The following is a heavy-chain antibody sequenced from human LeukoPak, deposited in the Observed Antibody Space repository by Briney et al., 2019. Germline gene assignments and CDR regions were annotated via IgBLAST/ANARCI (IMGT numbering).Heavy chain of an antibody. V-gene: IGHV4-34*01. Sequence: SETLSFTCAVYTGSFSGYYWTWIRQPPGKGLEWIGEINHSGSTNCNPSLKSRITLSVDTSKNQFSLKVGSVTAADTAIYYCARNRADGSGTYYERNPLNFDSWGQGTLVTVSS. CDR2: INHSGST. CDR1: TGSFSGYY. D-gene: IGHD3-10*01. J-gene: IGHJ4*01. CDR3: ARNRADGSGTYYERNPLNFDS.